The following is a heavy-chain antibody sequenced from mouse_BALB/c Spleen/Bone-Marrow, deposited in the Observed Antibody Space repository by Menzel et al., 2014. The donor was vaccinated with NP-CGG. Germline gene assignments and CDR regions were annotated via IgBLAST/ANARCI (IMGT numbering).Heavy chain of an antibody. D-gene: IGHD1-2*01. V-gene: IGHV5-9-1*01. CDR3: ARRGESSLLRPRYFDV. Sequence: EVKLVESGGGLVKPGGSLKLSCAASGFTFSNYVMSWIRQTPEKRLEWVATISSGGTYTFYPASVKGRFTISRDNAKNPLSLQMRSLRSEDSAMYDCARRGESSLLRPRYFDVWGAGTTVTVSS. CDR2: ISSGGTYT. CDR1: GFTFSNYV. J-gene: IGHJ1*01.